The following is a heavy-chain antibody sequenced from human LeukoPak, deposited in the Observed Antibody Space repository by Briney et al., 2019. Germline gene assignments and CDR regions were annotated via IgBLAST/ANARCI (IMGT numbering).Heavy chain of an antibody. J-gene: IGHJ4*02. V-gene: IGHV5-51*01. D-gene: IGHD2-2*01. Sequence: GESLKISCRGSGYSFTTYWIGWVRSMPGKGLEWMGIIYPGDSDTRYSPSFQGQVTMSADKSINTAYLQWSSLKASDTAMYYCARRQGCSSTSCPPDSWGQGTLVTVSS. CDR3: ARRQGCSSTSCPPDS. CDR2: IYPGDSDT. CDR1: GYSFTTYW.